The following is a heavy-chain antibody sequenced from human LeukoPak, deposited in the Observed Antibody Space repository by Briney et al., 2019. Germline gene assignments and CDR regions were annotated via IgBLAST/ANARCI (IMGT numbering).Heavy chain of an antibody. D-gene: IGHD6-19*01. CDR1: GFTFSTYS. CDR3: AKDERWLSDY. CDR2: INSDGSST. J-gene: IGHJ4*02. V-gene: IGHV3-74*01. Sequence: GGSLRLSCGASGFTFSTYSINWVRRAPAKGLVWISRINSDGSSTTYADFVKGRSTISRDNSKNTLYLQMNSLRAEDTAVYYCAKDERWLSDYWGQGTLVTVSS.